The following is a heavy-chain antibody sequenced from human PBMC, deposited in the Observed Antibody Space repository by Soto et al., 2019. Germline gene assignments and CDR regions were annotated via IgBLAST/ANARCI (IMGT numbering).Heavy chain of an antibody. V-gene: IGHV4-31*03. CDR2: SYYSGST. J-gene: IGHJ6*02. CDR3: ARVCGGDCHYGMDV. D-gene: IGHD2-21*02. Sequence: QVQLQESGPGLVKPSQTLSLTCTVSGGSISSGGYYWSWIRQHPGKGLEWIGYSYYSGSTYYNPSLKSRGTISVDTSKNQFSLKLSSVTAADTAVYYCARVCGGDCHYGMDVWGQGTTVTVSS. CDR1: GGSISSGGYY.